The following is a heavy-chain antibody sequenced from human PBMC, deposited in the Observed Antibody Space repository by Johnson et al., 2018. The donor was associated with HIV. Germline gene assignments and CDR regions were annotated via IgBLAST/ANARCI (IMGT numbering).Heavy chain of an antibody. J-gene: IGHJ3*02. Sequence: EVQLVESGGGLVKREGSLRLSCAHSGFIFSNAWMSWVRQAPGKGLEWVGRIKSKTDGGTTDYAARVKGRFTISRDDSKNTLYLQMNSLKTEDTAVYYCTTGLSSGKGAFDIWGQGTMVTVSS. CDR2: IKSKTDGGTT. V-gene: IGHV3-15*01. D-gene: IGHD5-12*01. CDR3: TTGLSSGKGAFDI. CDR1: GFIFSNAW.